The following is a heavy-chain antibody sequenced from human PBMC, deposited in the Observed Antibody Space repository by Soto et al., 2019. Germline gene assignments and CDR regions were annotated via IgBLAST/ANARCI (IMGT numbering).Heavy chain of an antibody. Sequence: SVKVSCKASGGTFSSYAISWVRQAPGQGLEWMGGIIPIFGTANYAQKFQGRVTITADESTSTAYMELSSLRSEGTAVYYCARDADYGDPRNYFDYWGQGTLVTVSS. CDR2: IIPIFGTA. D-gene: IGHD4-17*01. CDR3: ARDADYGDPRNYFDY. J-gene: IGHJ4*02. V-gene: IGHV1-69*13. CDR1: GGTFSSYA.